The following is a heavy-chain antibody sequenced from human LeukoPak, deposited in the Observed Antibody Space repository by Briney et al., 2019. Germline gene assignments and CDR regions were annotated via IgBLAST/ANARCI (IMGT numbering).Heavy chain of an antibody. J-gene: IGHJ4*02. CDR2: ISSSGSTI. V-gene: IGHV3-11*01. CDR1: GFTFSDYY. D-gene: IGHD3-10*01. CDR3: ARDKVAGYYGSGSYYSRGDY. Sequence: GGSLRLSCAASGFTFSDYYMSWIRQAPGKGLEWVSYISSSGSTIYYADSVKGRFTISRDNAKNSLYLQMNSLRAEDTAVYYCARDKVAGYYGSGSYYSRGDYWGQGTLVTVSS.